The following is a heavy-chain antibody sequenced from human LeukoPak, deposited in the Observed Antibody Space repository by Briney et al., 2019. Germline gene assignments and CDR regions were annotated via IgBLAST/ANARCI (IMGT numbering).Heavy chain of an antibody. Sequence: ASVKVSCTASGYTFNNYGISWVRQAPGQGLEWMGWIRAYNGNTDYAQNLRGRLIMTTDTSTSTAYMELRSLRSDDTAVYYCARDSVDGSGTYYNDSPDYWGQGTLVTVSS. CDR1: GYTFNNYG. V-gene: IGHV1-18*01. CDR3: ARDSVDGSGTYYNDSPDY. J-gene: IGHJ4*02. D-gene: IGHD3-10*01. CDR2: IRAYNGNT.